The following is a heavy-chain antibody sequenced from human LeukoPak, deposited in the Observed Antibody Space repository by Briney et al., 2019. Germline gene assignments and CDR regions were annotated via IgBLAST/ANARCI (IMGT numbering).Heavy chain of an antibody. Sequence: GGSLSLSCAASGFTFSSYSMNWVRQAPGQGLELVSSISSSCSYRYYADSVKGRLAITRDNAKNSLYLQMSSLRAADTAVYYCASDSGWSPLGADCWGQGTLVTASS. CDR1: GFTFSSYS. V-gene: IGHV3-21*01. J-gene: IGHJ4*02. CDR3: ASDSGWSPLGADC. D-gene: IGHD6-19*01. CDR2: ISSSCSYR.